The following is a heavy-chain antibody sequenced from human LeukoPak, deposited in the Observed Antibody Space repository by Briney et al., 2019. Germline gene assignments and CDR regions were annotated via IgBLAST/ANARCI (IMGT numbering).Heavy chain of an antibody. V-gene: IGHV3-23*01. D-gene: IGHD3-16*01. Sequence: PGGSLRLSCAASGFTFSNNGMSWVRQAPGKGLEWVSGISGSGGTTYYADSVKGRFTTSRDNSKNTLYLQMNSLRAEDTAVYFCAKGGIYNWFDPWGQGTLVTVSS. J-gene: IGHJ5*02. CDR2: ISGSGGTT. CDR1: GFTFSNNG. CDR3: AKGGIYNWFDP.